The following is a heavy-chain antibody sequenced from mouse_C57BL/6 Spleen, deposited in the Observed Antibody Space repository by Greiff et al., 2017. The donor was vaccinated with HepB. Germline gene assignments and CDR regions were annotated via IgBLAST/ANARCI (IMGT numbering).Heavy chain of an antibody. CDR1: GYAFSSSW. Sequence: VQGVESGPELVKPGASVKISCKASGYAFSSSWMNWVKQRPGKGLEWIGRIYPGDGDTNYNGKFKGKATLTADKSSSTAYMQLSSLTSEDSAVYFCARSAERAWFAYWGQGTLVTVSA. J-gene: IGHJ3*01. CDR2: IYPGDGDT. CDR3: ARSAERAWFAY. V-gene: IGHV1-82*01. D-gene: IGHD3-3*01.